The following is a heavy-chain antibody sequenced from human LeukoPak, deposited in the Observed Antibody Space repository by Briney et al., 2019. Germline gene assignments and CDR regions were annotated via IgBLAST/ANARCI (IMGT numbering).Heavy chain of an antibody. CDR3: ARGGWLRFYYFDY. J-gene: IGHJ4*02. CDR2: INAGNGNT. Sequence: ASVKVSCKASGYTFTSYAMHWVRQAPGQRLEWMGWINAGNGNTKYSQKFQGRVTITRDTSASTAHMELSSLRSEDTAVYYCARGGWLRFYYFDYWGQGTLVTVSS. V-gene: IGHV1-3*01. CDR1: GYTFTSYA. D-gene: IGHD5-12*01.